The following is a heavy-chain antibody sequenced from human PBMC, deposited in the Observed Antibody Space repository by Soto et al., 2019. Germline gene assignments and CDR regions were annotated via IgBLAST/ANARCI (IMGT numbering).Heavy chain of an antibody. J-gene: IGHJ4*02. CDR1: GGSVSSGSYY. Sequence: QVQLQESGPGLVKPSETLSLTCTVSGGSVSSGSYYWSWIRQPPGKGLEWIGYIYYSGSTNYNPSLKSRVTIPVDTSKNQFSLKLSSVTAADTAVYYGARLAGSYYTGPDYWGQGTLVTVSS. D-gene: IGHD1-26*01. CDR3: ARLAGSYYTGPDY. V-gene: IGHV4-61*01. CDR2: IYYSGST.